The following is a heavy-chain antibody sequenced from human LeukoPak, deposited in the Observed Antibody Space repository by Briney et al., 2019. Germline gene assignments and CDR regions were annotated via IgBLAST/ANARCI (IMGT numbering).Heavy chain of an antibody. Sequence: GGSLGLSCAASGFTFDDYAMHWVRQAPGKGLEWVSLISGDGGSTYYADSVKGRFTISRDNSKNSLYLQMNSLRTEDTALYYCAKDKTAAAGDNFDYWGQGTLVTVSS. V-gene: IGHV3-43*02. J-gene: IGHJ4*02. D-gene: IGHD6-13*01. CDR1: GFTFDDYA. CDR2: ISGDGGST. CDR3: AKDKTAAAGDNFDY.